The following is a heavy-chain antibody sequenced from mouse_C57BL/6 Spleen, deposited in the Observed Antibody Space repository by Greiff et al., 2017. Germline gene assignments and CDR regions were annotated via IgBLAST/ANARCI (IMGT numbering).Heavy chain of an antibody. V-gene: IGHV1-15*01. CDR3: TRPPGAFDY. CDR2: IDPETGGT. J-gene: IGHJ2*01. CDR1: GYTFTDYE. Sequence: VQLQQSGAELVRPGASVTLSCKASGYTFTDYEMHWVKQTPVHGLEWIGAIDPETGGTAYNQKFKGKAILTADKSSSTAYMELRSLTSEDSAVYYCTRPPGAFDYLGQGTTLTVSS. D-gene: IGHD3-1*01.